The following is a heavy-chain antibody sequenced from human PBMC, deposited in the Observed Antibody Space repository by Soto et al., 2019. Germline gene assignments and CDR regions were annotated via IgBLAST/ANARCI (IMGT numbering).Heavy chain of an antibody. D-gene: IGHD6-6*01. Sequence: EVQLVESGGGLVQPGGSLRLSCAASGFTFSSYSMNWVRQAPGKGLEWVSYISSSSSTIYYADSVKGRFTISRDNAKNSLYLQMNSLRAEDTAVYYCARPNPNRAARPGAFDIWGQGTMVTVSS. J-gene: IGHJ3*02. CDR1: GFTFSSYS. V-gene: IGHV3-48*01. CDR3: ARPNPNRAARPGAFDI. CDR2: ISSSSSTI.